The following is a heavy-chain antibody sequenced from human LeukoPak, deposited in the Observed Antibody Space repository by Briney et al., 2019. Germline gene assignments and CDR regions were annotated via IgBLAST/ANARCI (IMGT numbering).Heavy chain of an antibody. V-gene: IGHV4-34*01. CDR3: ARLWMVPARPINWFDP. Sequence: SETLSLTCAVYGGSFSGYYWSWIRQPPGKGLEWIGEINHSGSTNYNPSLKSRVTISVDTSKNQFSLKLSSVTAADTAVYYCARLWMVPARPINWFDPWGQGTLVTVSS. J-gene: IGHJ5*02. CDR2: INHSGST. CDR1: GGSFSGYY. D-gene: IGHD2-2*01.